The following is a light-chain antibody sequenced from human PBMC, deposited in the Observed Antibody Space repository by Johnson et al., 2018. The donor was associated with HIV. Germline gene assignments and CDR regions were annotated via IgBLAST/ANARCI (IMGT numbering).Light chain of an antibody. Sequence: HSVLSQPPSVSAAPGQKVTISCSGSSSNIGNNYVSWYQQLPGTAPKLLIYENNKRPSGIPDRFSGSKSGTSATLGITGLQTGDEADYYCGTWDSSLSASYVSGTGTKVTVL. J-gene: IGLJ1*01. CDR3: GTWDSSLSASYV. CDR2: ENN. CDR1: SSNIGNNY. V-gene: IGLV1-51*02.